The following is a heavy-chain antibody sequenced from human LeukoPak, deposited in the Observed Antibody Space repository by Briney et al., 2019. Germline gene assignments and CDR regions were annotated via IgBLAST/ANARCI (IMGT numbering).Heavy chain of an antibody. D-gene: IGHD6-19*01. CDR3: ARSSWQWLVDY. V-gene: IGHV3-23*01. J-gene: IGHJ4*02. CDR2: INNSGGTT. Sequence: PAGGSLRLSCAASGFTFSSYAMSWVRQAPGKGLEWVSTINNSGGTTYYADSVKGRFTISRDNAKNSLYLQMNSLRAEDTAVYYCARSSWQWLVDYWGQGTLVTVSS. CDR1: GFTFSSYA.